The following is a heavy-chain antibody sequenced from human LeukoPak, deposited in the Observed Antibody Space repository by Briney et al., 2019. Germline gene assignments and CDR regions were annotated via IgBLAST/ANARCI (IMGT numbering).Heavy chain of an antibody. CDR2: IYYSGTT. Sequence: SETLSLTCSVSGGSISPYYWSWIRQPPGKGLEWIGYIYYSGTTNYNPSLQSRVTISVATSKNQFSLKLSSVTGADTALYYCARDRASAGGFDYWGQGTLVTVSS. V-gene: IGHV4-59*01. J-gene: IGHJ4*02. CDR3: ARDRASAGGFDY. CDR1: GGSISPYY. D-gene: IGHD2-15*01.